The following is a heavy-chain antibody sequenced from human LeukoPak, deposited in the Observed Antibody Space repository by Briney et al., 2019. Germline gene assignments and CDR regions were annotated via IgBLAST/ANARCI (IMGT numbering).Heavy chain of an antibody. CDR1: GASISSGSYY. Sequence: SETLSLTCTVSGASISSGSYYWGWIRQPPGKGLEWIASIYYRGSTYDNPSLKSRVTISLDTSKNQFSLKLSSVTAADTAVYYCARLPIMVGAPRHFQDWGQGTLVTVSS. D-gene: IGHD1-26*01. J-gene: IGHJ1*01. CDR2: IYYRGST. V-gene: IGHV4-39*01. CDR3: ARLPIMVGAPRHFQD.